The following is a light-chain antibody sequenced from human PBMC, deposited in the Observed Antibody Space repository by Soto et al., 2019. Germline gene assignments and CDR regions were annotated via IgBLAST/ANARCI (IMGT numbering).Light chain of an antibody. Sequence: DIQLTQSPSTLSRSPPSRVTITCRASQGISSYLAWYQQKPGKAPKLLIYAASTLQSGVPSRFSGSGSGTDFTLTISSLQPEDFATYYCQQSYSTPPWTFGQGTKVDIK. CDR3: QQSYSTPPWT. J-gene: IGKJ1*01. V-gene: IGKV1-39*01. CDR1: QGISSY. CDR2: AAS.